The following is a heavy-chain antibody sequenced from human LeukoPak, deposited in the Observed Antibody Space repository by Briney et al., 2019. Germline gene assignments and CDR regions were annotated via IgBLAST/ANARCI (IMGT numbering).Heavy chain of an antibody. CDR2: IYYSGST. J-gene: IGHJ4*02. Sequence: PSETLSPTCTVSGGSIRSSSYYWGWIRQPPGKGLEWIGSIYYSGSTNYKPSLRSRVTISVDTSKNQFSLKLSSVTAADTAVYYCARHAGSYYTYNFDYWGQGTLVTVSS. CDR1: GGSIRSSSYY. CDR3: ARHAGSYYTYNFDY. V-gene: IGHV4-39*01. D-gene: IGHD3-22*01.